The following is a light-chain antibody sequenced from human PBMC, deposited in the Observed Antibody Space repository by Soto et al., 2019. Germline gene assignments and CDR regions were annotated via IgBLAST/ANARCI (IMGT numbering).Light chain of an antibody. CDR3: QHYGNSPRT. CDR2: GAS. Sequence: EIVMTQSPATLSVSPGERATLSCRASQSVNIYLAWYQQRPGQAPRLLIFGASYRAAGIPARFSGSGSGTEFNLTISRLEPEDFAVYYCQHYGNSPRTFGQGTKVEIK. V-gene: IGKV3D-15*01. CDR1: QSVNIY. J-gene: IGKJ1*01.